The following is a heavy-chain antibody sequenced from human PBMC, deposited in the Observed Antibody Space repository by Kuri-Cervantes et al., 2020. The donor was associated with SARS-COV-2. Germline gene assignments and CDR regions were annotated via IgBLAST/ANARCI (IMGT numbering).Heavy chain of an antibody. J-gene: IGHJ3*02. D-gene: IGHD3-3*01. Sequence: SRTVSGGSISSGSYYWSWIRQPAGKGLEWIGRIYTSGSTNYNPSLKSRVTMSVDTSKNQFSLKLSSVTAADTAVYYCARVKGDDFWSGRQSDAFDIWGQGTMVTVSS. CDR1: GGSISSGSYY. V-gene: IGHV4-61*02. CDR3: ARVKGDDFWSGRQSDAFDI. CDR2: IYTSGST.